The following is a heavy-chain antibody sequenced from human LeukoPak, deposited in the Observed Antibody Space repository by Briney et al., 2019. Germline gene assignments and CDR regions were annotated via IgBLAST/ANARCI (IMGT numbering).Heavy chain of an antibody. CDR3: ARSRDGSSGWYAYFDY. CDR1: GFTFSSYS. CDR2: ISSSSSYI. Sequence: GSLRLSCAASGFTFSSYSMNCVRQAPGKGLEWVSSISSSSSYIYYADSVKGRFTISRDNAKNSLYLQMNSLRAEDTAVYYCARSRDGSSGWYAYFDYWGQGTLVTVSS. D-gene: IGHD6-19*01. V-gene: IGHV3-21*01. J-gene: IGHJ4*02.